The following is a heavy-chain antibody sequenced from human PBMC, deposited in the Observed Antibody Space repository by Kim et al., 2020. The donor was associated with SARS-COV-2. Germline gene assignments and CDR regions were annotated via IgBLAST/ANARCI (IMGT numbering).Heavy chain of an antibody. Sequence: ASVKVSCKVSGYTLTELSMHWVRQAPGKGLEWMGGFDPEDGETIYAQKFQGRVTMTEDTSTDTAYMELSSLRSEDTAVYYCATGWVVPAATAGYYYYGMDVWGQGTTVTVSS. J-gene: IGHJ6*02. CDR3: ATGWVVPAATAGYYYYGMDV. D-gene: IGHD2-2*01. CDR2: FDPEDGET. V-gene: IGHV1-24*01. CDR1: GYTLTELS.